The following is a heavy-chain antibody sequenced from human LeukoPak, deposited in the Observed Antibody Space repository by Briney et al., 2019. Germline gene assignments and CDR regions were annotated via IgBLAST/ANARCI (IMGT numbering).Heavy chain of an antibody. CDR2: INHSGST. Sequence: SETLSLTCAVCGGSFSGYYWSWIRQPPGKGLEWIGEINHSGSTNYNPSLKSRVTISVDTSKNQFSLKLSSVTAADTAVYYCARGERGYSYGYDYWGQGTLVTVSS. V-gene: IGHV4-34*01. J-gene: IGHJ4*02. CDR1: GGSFSGYY. CDR3: ARGERGYSYGYDY. D-gene: IGHD5-18*01.